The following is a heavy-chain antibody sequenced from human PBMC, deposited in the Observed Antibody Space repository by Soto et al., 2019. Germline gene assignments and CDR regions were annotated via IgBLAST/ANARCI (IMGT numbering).Heavy chain of an antibody. V-gene: IGHV1-69*06. D-gene: IGHD5-18*01. J-gene: IGHJ6*02. CDR1: GGTFSSYA. CDR3: ARDDGDTAMVWGGMAV. CDR2: IIPIFGTA. Sequence: QVQLVQSGAEVKKPGSSVKVSCKASGGTFSSYAISWVRQAPGQGLEWMGGIIPIFGTANYAQKFQGRVTITADKSTSTAYMELSSLRSEDTAVYYCARDDGDTAMVWGGMAVWGQGTTVTVSS.